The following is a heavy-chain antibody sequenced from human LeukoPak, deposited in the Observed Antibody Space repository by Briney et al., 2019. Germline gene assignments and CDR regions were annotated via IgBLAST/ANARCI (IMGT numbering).Heavy chain of an antibody. D-gene: IGHD1-26*01. V-gene: IGHV1-18*01. CDR2: INTNNGDT. Sequence: ASVKVSCKTSGYTFFTYGISWVRQAPGQGLEWMGWINTNNGDTNYAENFQGRVTMTTDTSTSTAYMEMRSLRLDDTDVYYCARDAMGFRLTVDYWGQGTPVTVSS. J-gene: IGHJ4*02. CDR3: ARDAMGFRLTVDY. CDR1: GYTFFTYG.